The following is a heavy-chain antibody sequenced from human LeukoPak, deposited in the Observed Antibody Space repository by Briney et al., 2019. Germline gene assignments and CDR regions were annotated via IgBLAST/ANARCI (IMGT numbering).Heavy chain of an antibody. V-gene: IGHV4-4*02. D-gene: IGHD6-19*01. CDR3: AKENPTFSDIAVAGFY. CDR2: IYHSGST. J-gene: IGHJ4*02. Sequence: SETLSLTCAVSGGSISSSNWWSWVRQPPGKGLEWIGEIYHSGSTNYNPSLKSRVTISIDKSKNQFSLKLSSVTAADTAVYYCAKENPTFSDIAVAGFYWGQGTLVTVSS. CDR1: GGSISSSNW.